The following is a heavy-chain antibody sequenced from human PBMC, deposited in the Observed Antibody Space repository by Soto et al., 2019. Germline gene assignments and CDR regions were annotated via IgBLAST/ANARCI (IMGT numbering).Heavy chain of an antibody. CDR2: INHSGST. Sequence: QVQLQQWGAGLLKPSETLSLTCAVYGGSFSGYYWSWIRHPPGKGLEWIGEINHSGSTNYNPSLKSRVTMSVDTSKNQFSLQLSSVTAADTAVYYCARTSRFDFWGQGTLVTVSS. CDR1: GGSFSGYY. J-gene: IGHJ4*02. CDR3: ARTSRFDF. V-gene: IGHV4-34*01. D-gene: IGHD6-6*01.